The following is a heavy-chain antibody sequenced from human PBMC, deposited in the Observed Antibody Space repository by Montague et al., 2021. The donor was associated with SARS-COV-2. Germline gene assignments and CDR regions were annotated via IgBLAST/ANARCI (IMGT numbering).Heavy chain of an antibody. D-gene: IGHD3-22*01. CDR2: IYYSGST. CDR1: GGSISSSSYY. CDR3: ARDTRITMIVVVQGYGMDI. Sequence: SETLSLTCTVSGGSISSSSYYWGWIRQPPGKGLEWIGSIYYSGSTYYNPSLKSRVTISVDTSKNQFSLKLSSVTAADTAVYYCARDTRITMIVVVQGYGMDIWAQGTTVTVSS. V-gene: IGHV4-39*07. J-gene: IGHJ6*02.